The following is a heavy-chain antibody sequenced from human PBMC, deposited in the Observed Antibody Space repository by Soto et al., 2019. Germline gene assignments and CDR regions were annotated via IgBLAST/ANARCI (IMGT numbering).Heavy chain of an antibody. D-gene: IGHD3-22*01. CDR2: IYYSGST. J-gene: IGHJ6*03. V-gene: IGHV4-59*08. Sequence: QVQLQESGPGLVKPSETLSLTCTVFGGSVSSYYWSWIRQPPGKGLEWIGYIYYSGSTNYNPSLKSRVTRSVDTSKNQFSLRLSSVTAADTAVYYCARQSSAGYYHYMDVWGKGTTVTVSS. CDR1: GGSVSSYY. CDR3: ARQSSAGYYHYMDV.